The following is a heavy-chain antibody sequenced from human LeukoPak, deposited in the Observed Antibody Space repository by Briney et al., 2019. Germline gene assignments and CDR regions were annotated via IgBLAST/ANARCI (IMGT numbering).Heavy chain of an antibody. CDR1: GFTFGDYS. CDR3: AELGITMIGGV. CDR2: ISSSGSTI. Sequence: GGSLRLSCTASGFTFGDYSMNWVRQAPGKGLEWVSYISSSGSTIYYADSVKGRFTISRDNAKNSLYLQMNSLRAEDTAVYYCAELGITMIGGVWGKGTTVTISS. J-gene: IGHJ6*04. D-gene: IGHD3-10*02. V-gene: IGHV3-48*03.